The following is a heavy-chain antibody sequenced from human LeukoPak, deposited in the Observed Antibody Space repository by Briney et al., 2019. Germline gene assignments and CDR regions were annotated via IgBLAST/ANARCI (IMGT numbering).Heavy chain of an antibody. D-gene: IGHD3-22*01. CDR1: GYTFTGYY. J-gene: IGHJ5*02. V-gene: IGHV1-2*02. CDR3: ARSRYYYDSSGYYGWFDP. CDR2: INPNSGGT. Sequence: EVSVKVSCKASGYTFTGYYMHWVRQAPGQGLEWMGWINPNSGGTNYAQKFQGRVTMTRDTSISTAYMELSRLRSDDTAVYYCARSRYYYDSSGYYGWFDPWGQGTLVTVSS.